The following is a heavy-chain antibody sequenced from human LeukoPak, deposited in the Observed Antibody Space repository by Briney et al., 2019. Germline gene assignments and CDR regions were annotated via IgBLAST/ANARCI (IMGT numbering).Heavy chain of an antibody. CDR2: IFSSGNS. CDR1: GDSMSSGTYY. J-gene: IGHJ4*02. CDR3: ARGHGFW. D-gene: IGHD2/OR15-2a*01. V-gene: IGHV4-61*02. Sequence: PSETLSLTCTVSGDSMSSGTYYWSWIRQPAGKRLEYLGRIFSSGNSNYNPSLKSRVTMSMDTSKSQFSLKLSSVTAADTAVYYCARGHGFWWGQGTLVTVSS.